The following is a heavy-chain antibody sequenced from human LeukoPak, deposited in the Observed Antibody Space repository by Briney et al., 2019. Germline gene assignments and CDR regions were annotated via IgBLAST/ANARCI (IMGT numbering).Heavy chain of an antibody. CDR1: GFTFSSYA. Sequence: PGGSLRLSCVASGFTFSSYAMNWVRQAPGMGLEWVSVITSSGGSTAYADPVRGRFTISRDNSKNTLYMQMNSLRAEDTAVYYCVTESTGTLDYWGQGILVTVSS. CDR3: VTESTGTLDY. CDR2: ITSSGGST. D-gene: IGHD3-9*01. J-gene: IGHJ4*02. V-gene: IGHV3-23*01.